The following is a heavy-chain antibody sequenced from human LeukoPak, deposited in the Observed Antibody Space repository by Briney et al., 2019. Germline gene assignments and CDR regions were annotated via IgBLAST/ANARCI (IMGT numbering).Heavy chain of an antibody. CDR2: IYLRGTT. CDR1: GYSISSGYY. V-gene: IGHV4-38-2*01. CDR3: VTERGGRPTDH. J-gene: IGHJ4*02. Sequence: SETLSLTCAVSGYSISSGYYWGWVRQPPGKGLEWVGSIYLRGTTFYNPSLNSRVTVSADTSKNQFSLKLTSVTAADTAVYYCVTERGGRPTDHWGQGTLVTVSS. D-gene: IGHD1-26*01.